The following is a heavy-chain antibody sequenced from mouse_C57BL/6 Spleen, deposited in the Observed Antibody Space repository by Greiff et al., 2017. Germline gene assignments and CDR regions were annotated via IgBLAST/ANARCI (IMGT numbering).Heavy chain of an antibody. CDR3: ARGDTTVVDFDY. CDR1: GYTFTSYW. J-gene: IGHJ2*01. Sequence: QVQLQQPGAELVKPGASVKMSCKASGYTFTSYWITWVKQRPGQGLEWIGDIYPGSGSTNYNEKFKSKATLTVDTSSSTAYMQLSSLTSEDSAVYDCARGDTTVVDFDYWGKGTTLTVSS. V-gene: IGHV1-55*01. CDR2: IYPGSGST. D-gene: IGHD1-1*01.